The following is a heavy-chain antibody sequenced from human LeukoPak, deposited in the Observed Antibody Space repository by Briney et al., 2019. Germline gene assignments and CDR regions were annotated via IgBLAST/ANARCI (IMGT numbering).Heavy chain of an antibody. CDR1: GGTFSSYA. V-gene: IGHV1-69*05. CDR2: IIPIFGTA. D-gene: IGHD2-15*01. J-gene: IGHJ5*02. CDR3: ARDRCSGGSCYPGSWFDP. Sequence: SVKVSCKASGGTFSSYAISRVRQAPGQGLEWMGGIIPIFGTANYAQKFQGRVTITTDESTSTAYMELSSLRSEDTAVYYCARDRCSGGSCYPGSWFDPWGQGTLVTVSS.